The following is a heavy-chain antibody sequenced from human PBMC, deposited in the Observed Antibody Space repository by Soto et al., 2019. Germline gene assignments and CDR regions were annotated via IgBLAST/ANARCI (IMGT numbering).Heavy chain of an antibody. D-gene: IGHD1-1*01. CDR3: AREEYNSYRMDV. CDR1: GFTVNTHH. J-gene: IGHJ6*02. Sequence: EVQVVETGGGLIQPGGSLRLSCAASGFTVNTHHMSWVRQAPGEGLEWISLIYSGGTTLYADSVKGRFIISRVQSENTVFLQMNNLRADDTAVYYCAREEYNSYRMDVWGLGTTVTVSS. CDR2: IYSGGTT. V-gene: IGHV3-53*02.